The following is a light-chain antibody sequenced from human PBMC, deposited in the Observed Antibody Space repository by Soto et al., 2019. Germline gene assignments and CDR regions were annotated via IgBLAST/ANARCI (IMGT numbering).Light chain of an antibody. CDR2: DVN. Sequence: QAVVTQEPSLTVSPGGTVTLTCGSSTGAVTSGHYPYWFQQKPGQAPRTLIFDVNNKHSWTPARFSGSLLGGKAALTLSGAQPEDEAEYHCLLSQSGAFVLFGGGTKVTVL. V-gene: IGLV7-46*01. CDR1: TGAVTSGHY. J-gene: IGLJ2*01. CDR3: LLSQSGAFVL.